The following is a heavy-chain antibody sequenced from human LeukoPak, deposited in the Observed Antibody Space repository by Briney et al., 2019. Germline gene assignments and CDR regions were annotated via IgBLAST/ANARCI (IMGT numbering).Heavy chain of an antibody. J-gene: IGHJ4*02. CDR3: ARQGRGSYRRDFDY. V-gene: IGHV5-10-1*01. CDR1: GYSFTSNW. Sequence: GESLKISCKASGYSFTSNWFSGLRQMPGKGLEWMGRIDPSDSHINYSPSFQGHVTISVDKSISTAYLQWSSLRASDTAMYYCARQGRGSYRRDFDYWGQGTLVTVSS. CDR2: IDPSDSHI. D-gene: IGHD1-26*01.